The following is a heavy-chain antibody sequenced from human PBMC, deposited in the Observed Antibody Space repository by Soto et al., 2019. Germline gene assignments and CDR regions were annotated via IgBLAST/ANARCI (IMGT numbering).Heavy chain of an antibody. CDR1: GCSVSSSPYY. CDR3: ARARGFSYGYCDY. CDR2: IYYGGST. D-gene: IGHD5-18*01. J-gene: IGHJ4*02. V-gene: IGHV4-39*01. Sequence: PSETLSLPCPVSGCSVSSSPYYWVWIRQPPGKGLEYIGNIYYGGSTYYSPSLKSRVTISVDTSTNQFSLKLSSVTAADTAVYYCARARGFSYGYCDYWGRGTLVTVSS.